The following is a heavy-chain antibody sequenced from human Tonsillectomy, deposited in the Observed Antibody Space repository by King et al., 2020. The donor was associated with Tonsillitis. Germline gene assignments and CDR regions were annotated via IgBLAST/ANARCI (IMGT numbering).Heavy chain of an antibody. CDR1: GFTFSTYA. CDR3: AGAGYSTTWYYFDC. J-gene: IGHJ4*02. V-gene: IGHV3-30-3*01. CDR2: ISYDGTNK. Sequence: VQLVESGGGVVQPGRSLRLSCAASGFTFSTYAMHWVRQAPGKGLEWVAVISYDGTNKYYADSVKGRFTIARENSKNTLYLQMNSLRPEDTAVYYCAGAGYSTTWYYFDCWRPGSLVTVSS. D-gene: IGHD6-13*01.